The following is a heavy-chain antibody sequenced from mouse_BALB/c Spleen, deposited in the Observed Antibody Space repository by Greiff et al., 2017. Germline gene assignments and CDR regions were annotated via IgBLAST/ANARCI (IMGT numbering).Heavy chain of an antibody. D-gene: IGHD1-2*01. V-gene: IGHV1S34*01. J-gene: IGHJ4*01. Sequence: LMKPGASVKISCKASGYSFTSYYMHWVKQSHGKSLEWIGYISCYNGATSYNQKFKGKATFTVDTSSSTAYMQFNSLTSEDSAVYYCARRNYGLYAMDYWGQGTSVTVSS. CDR3: ARRNYGLYAMDY. CDR2: ISCYNGAT. CDR1: GYSFTSYY.